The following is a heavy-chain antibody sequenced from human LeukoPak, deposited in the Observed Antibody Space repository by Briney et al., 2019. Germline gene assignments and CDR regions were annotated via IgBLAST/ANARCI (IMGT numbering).Heavy chain of an antibody. D-gene: IGHD3-10*01. V-gene: IGHV3-23*01. Sequence: GGSLRLSCAASGFSISSYAMSWVRQAPGKGQERDSVFTSSGGATYYADSVKGRFTISRDNSKNTLYLHMNSLRAEDTAVYYCAKDAVAPGSGGDFFDYWGQGTLVTVSS. J-gene: IGHJ4*02. CDR1: GFSISSYA. CDR3: AKDAVAPGSGGDFFDY. CDR2: FTSSGGAT.